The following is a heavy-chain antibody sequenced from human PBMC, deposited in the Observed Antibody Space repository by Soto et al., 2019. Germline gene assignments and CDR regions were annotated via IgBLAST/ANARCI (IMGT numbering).Heavy chain of an antibody. J-gene: IGHJ4*02. V-gene: IGHV3-21*01. CDR2: ISSSSSYI. CDR1: GFTFSSYS. Sequence: GGSLILSCAASGFTFSSYSMNWVRQAPGKGLEWVSSISSSSSYIYYADSVKGRFTISRDNAKNSLYLQMNSLRAEDTAVYYCAREGDLTGYYDYWGQGTLVTVSS. CDR3: AREGDLTGYYDY. D-gene: IGHD3-9*01.